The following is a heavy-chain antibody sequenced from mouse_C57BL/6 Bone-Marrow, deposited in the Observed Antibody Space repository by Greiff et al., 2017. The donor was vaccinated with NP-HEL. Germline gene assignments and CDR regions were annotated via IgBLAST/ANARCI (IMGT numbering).Heavy chain of an antibody. Sequence: VQLQQSGAELVRPGTSVKVSCKASGYAFTNYLIEWVKQRPGQGLEWIGVINPGSGGTNYNEKFKGKATLTADKSSSTAYMQLSSLTSEDSAVYFCARGRDGYFDDWGTGTTVTVSS. V-gene: IGHV1-54*01. CDR1: GYAFTNYL. CDR2: INPGSGGT. CDR3: ARGRDGYFDD. J-gene: IGHJ1*03.